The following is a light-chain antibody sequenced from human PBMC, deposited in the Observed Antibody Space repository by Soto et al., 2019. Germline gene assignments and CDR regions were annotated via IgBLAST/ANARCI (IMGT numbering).Light chain of an antibody. J-gene: IGKJ2*01. Sequence: DIQVTQSPSTLSASVGDRVTITCRASQSLNRWLAWYQHKPGKAPKLLIFDASSLESGVPSRFSGSGSGTEFTLTISGLQPDDFATYYCLQHNSYPYTFGQGTKLEIK. CDR2: DAS. V-gene: IGKV1-5*01. CDR1: QSLNRW. CDR3: LQHNSYPYT.